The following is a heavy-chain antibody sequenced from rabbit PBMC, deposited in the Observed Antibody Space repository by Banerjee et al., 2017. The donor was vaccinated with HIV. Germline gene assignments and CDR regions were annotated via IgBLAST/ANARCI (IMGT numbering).Heavy chain of an antibody. V-gene: IGHV1S45*01. CDR2: IYTGDGNT. J-gene: IGHJ4*01. CDR1: GFTLSNYW. D-gene: IGHD4-1*01. Sequence: QEQLEESGGDLVKPGASLTLTCKASGFTLSNYWICWVRQAPGKGLEWIACIYTGDGNTHYASWAKGRFTISKTSSTVTLQMTSLTAADTATYFCARDLAGVIGWNFNLWGPGTLVTVS. CDR3: ARDLAGVIGWNFNL.